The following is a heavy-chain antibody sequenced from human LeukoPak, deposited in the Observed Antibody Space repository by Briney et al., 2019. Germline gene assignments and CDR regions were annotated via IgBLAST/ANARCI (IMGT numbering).Heavy chain of an antibody. D-gene: IGHD2-21*02. J-gene: IGHJ6*03. CDR2: ISSSSSYI. CDR1: GFTFSSYS. CDR3: ARGGVTGSYYYYMDV. V-gene: IGHV3-21*01. Sequence: GGSLRLSCAASGFTFSSYSMNWVRQAPGKGLEWVSSISSSSSYIYYADSVKGRFTISRDNAKNSLYLQMNSLRAEDTAVYYCARGGVTGSYYYYMDVWGKGTTVTVSS.